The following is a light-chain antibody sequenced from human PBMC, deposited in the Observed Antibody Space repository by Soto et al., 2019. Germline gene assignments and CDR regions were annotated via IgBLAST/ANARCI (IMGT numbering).Light chain of an antibody. Sequence: DIQMTQFPSSLSASLGDRVTITCRASQNIDNYLKWYQHKPGKAPKLLIYATSTLQSGVPARFSGSGSGTEFTLTISSLQAEDFATYFCQESYSTPAVSFGGGTKVEIK. CDR1: QNIDNY. J-gene: IGKJ4*01. V-gene: IGKV1-39*01. CDR3: QESYSTPAVS. CDR2: ATS.